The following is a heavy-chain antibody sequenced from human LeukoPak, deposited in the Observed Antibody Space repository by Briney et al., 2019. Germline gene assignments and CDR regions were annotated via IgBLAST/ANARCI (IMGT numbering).Heavy chain of an antibody. Sequence: PGGSLRLSCAASGFSLSGYWMTWVRQAPGKGLEWVARLHADGVEQNYVDSVTGRFTMSRDNAKNSVDLQMNSLRVEDTAVYYWARGGFRFDYLGQGTLVAVSS. CDR2: LHADGVEQ. V-gene: IGHV3-7*01. J-gene: IGHJ4*02. CDR3: ARGGFRFDY. CDR1: GFSLSGYW. D-gene: IGHD5-12*01.